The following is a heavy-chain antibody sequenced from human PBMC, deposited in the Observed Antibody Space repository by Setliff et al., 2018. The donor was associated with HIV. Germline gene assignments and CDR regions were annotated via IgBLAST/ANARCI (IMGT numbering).Heavy chain of an antibody. D-gene: IGHD1-1*01. CDR1: GGSISSYY. CDR2: IYYSGGT. Sequence: SETLSLTCTVSGGSISSYYWSWIRQPPGKGLEWIGYIYYSGGTNYNPALKRRVTISRDTSKNQFSLKLSSVTAADTAVYYCARGRDRRGTIDYWGQGTLVTVSS. CDR3: ARGRDRRGTIDY. J-gene: IGHJ4*02. V-gene: IGHV4-59*01.